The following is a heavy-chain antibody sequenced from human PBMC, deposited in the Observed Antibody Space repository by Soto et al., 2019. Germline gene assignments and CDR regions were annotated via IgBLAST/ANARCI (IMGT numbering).Heavy chain of an antibody. V-gene: IGHV4-4*07. CDR1: GGSISSHY. CDR3: ARDRGGTMVRGVIKVYYYGMDV. Sequence: SETLSLTCTVSGGSISSHYWSWIRQPAGKGLEWIGRIYTSGSTNYNPSLKSRVTMSVDTSKNQFSLKLSSVTAADTAVYYCARDRGGTMVRGVIKVYYYGMDVWGQGTTVTVSS. D-gene: IGHD3-10*01. J-gene: IGHJ6*02. CDR2: IYTSGST.